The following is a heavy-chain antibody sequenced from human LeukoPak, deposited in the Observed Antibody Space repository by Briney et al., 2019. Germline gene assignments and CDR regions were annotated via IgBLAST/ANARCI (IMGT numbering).Heavy chain of an antibody. V-gene: IGHV3-74*01. Sequence: GGSLRLSCAASGFTFSSAWMHWVRQTPGRGLVWVSRINSDGSSTNYADSVKGRFTISRDNAKNMVNLQMNSLRAEDTAIYYCTRDYSYAMAVWGQGTTVTVSS. D-gene: IGHD2-21*01. J-gene: IGHJ6*02. CDR1: GFTFSSAW. CDR3: TRDYSYAMAV. CDR2: INSDGSST.